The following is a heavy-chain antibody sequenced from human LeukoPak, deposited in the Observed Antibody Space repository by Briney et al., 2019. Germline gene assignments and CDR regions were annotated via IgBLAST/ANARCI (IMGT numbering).Heavy chain of an antibody. V-gene: IGHV4-38-2*01. D-gene: IGHD5-24*01. CDR3: ARGPDGYNSQY. CDR1: GYSISSGYD. CDR2: ISRSGST. Sequence: PSETLSLTCAVSGYSISSGYDWGWIRQPPGKGLEWIGSISRSGSTHYNPSLKSRVTISVDTSKNQFSLKLNSVTAADTAVYYCARGPDGYNSQYWGQGTLVTVSS. J-gene: IGHJ4*02.